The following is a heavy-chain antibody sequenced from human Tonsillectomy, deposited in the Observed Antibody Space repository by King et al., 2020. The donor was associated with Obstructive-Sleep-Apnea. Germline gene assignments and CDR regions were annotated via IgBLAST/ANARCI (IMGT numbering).Heavy chain of an antibody. CDR3: AKDLGTEGFDY. D-gene: IGHD2-8*02. CDR1: GFTFNNYA. CDR2: ISGSGRDT. J-gene: IGHJ4*02. Sequence: EVQLVESGGDLVQPGGSLRLSCAASGFTFNNYAMSWVRQAPGKGLEWVSAISGSGRDTYYADSVRGRFTISRDNTKHTSYLQVNSLRPEDTALYYCAKDLGTEGFDYWGQGTLVTVSS. V-gene: IGHV3-23*04.